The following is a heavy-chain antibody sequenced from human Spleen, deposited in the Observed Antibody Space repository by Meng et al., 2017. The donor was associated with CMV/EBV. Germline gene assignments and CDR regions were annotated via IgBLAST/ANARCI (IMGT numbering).Heavy chain of an antibody. CDR1: GFTFSDHY. J-gene: IGHJ4*02. V-gene: IGHV3-11*04. CDR2: ISSSGSIM. CDR3: AASAAWGSGWTRPDY. Sequence: GESLKISCEASGFTFSDHYMTWIRLAPGKGLEWISYISSSGSIMHYADSVKGRFTVSRDNAKNSLFLQMNSLRAEDTALYYCAASAAWGSGWTRPDYWGQGTLVTVSS. D-gene: IGHD6-19*01.